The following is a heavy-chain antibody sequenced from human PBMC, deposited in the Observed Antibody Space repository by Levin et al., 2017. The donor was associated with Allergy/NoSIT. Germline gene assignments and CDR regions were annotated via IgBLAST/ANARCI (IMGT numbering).Heavy chain of an antibody. CDR2: IYDSVST. CDR3: APGPVGFGS. J-gene: IGHJ4*01. CDR1: AGSISSSPYY. V-gene: IGHV4-39*01. Sequence: SETLSLTCNVSAGSISSSPYYWGWIRQPPGKGLEWIGIIYDSVSTYYNPSLNSRVSISVDTSKNQFSLKLTSLTAADTAVYYCAPGPVGFGSWGHGNLVTVSS.